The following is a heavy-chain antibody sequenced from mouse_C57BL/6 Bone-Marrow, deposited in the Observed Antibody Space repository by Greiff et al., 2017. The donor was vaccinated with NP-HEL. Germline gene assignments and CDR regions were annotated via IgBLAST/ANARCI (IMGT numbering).Heavy chain of an antibody. V-gene: IGHV1-50*01. CDR1: GYTFTSYW. Sequence: VQLQQPGAELVKPGASVKLSCKASGYTFTSYWMQWVKQRPGQGLEWIGEIDPSDSYTNYNQKFKGKATLTVDTSSSTAYMQLSSLTSEDSAVYYCASGSSPLYWYFDVWGTGTTVTVSS. CDR2: IDPSDSYT. D-gene: IGHD1-1*01. CDR3: ASGSSPLYWYFDV. J-gene: IGHJ1*03.